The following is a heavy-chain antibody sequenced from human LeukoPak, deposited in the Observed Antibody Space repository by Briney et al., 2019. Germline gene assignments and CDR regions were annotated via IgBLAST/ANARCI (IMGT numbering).Heavy chain of an antibody. V-gene: IGHV4-59*01. Sequence: SDTLSLTCTVSGGSITSYYWSWIRQPPGKGLEWIGYIYNRGSTNYNPSLKSRVTISVDTSKNQVSLKLNSVTAADTAVYYCARDRGDYDRGFDPWGQGTLVTVSS. CDR1: GGSITSYY. J-gene: IGHJ5*02. D-gene: IGHD4-17*01. CDR3: ARDRGDYDRGFDP. CDR2: IYNRGST.